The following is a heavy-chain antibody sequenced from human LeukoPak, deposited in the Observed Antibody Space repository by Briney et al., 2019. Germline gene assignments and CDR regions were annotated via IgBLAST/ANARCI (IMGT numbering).Heavy chain of an antibody. J-gene: IGHJ4*02. D-gene: IGHD2-8*01. CDR3: ARVGVTYYFDY. Sequence: SETLSLTCAVYGGSFSGYYWSWIRQPPGKGLEWIGEINHSGSTNYNPSLKSRVTISVDTSKNQFSLKLSSVTAADTAVYYCARVGVTYYFDYWGQGTPVTVSS. V-gene: IGHV4-34*01. CDR2: INHSGST. CDR1: GGSFSGYY.